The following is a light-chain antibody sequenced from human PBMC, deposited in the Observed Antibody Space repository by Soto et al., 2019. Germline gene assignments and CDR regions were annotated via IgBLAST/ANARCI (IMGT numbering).Light chain of an antibody. Sequence: DIQMTQSPSSLSASVGDRVTITCQASQDISNYLNWYQQKPGKAPKLLIYDASNLETGVPSRFSGSGYETDFTFTISSLQPEDIATYYCQQYDNLLLLTFGGGTKVEIK. J-gene: IGKJ4*01. V-gene: IGKV1-33*01. CDR1: QDISNY. CDR3: QQYDNLLLLT. CDR2: DAS.